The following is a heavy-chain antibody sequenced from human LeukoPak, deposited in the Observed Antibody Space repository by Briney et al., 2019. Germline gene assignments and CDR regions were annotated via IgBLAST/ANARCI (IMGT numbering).Heavy chain of an antibody. CDR3: ARFMVRGVISYYYGMDV. CDR2: IYTSGST. D-gene: IGHD3-10*01. V-gene: IGHV4-4*07. J-gene: IGHJ6*02. Sequence: SETLSLTCTVSGGSISSYYWSWIRQPAGKGLEWIGRIYTSGSTNYNPSLKSRVTMSVDTSKNQFSLKLSSVTAADTAVYYCARFMVRGVISYYYGMDVWGQGTTVTVSS. CDR1: GGSISSYY.